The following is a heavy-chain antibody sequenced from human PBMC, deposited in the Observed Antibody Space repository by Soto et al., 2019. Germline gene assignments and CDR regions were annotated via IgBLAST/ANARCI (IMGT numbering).Heavy chain of an antibody. CDR3: ARDERSGYYWAIDY. Sequence: QAHLVQSGGEVKKPGASVKVSCKASGYTFTMYGLSWVRQAPGQGPGWMGWTRADNCDLRYAEKLRGRLTLTTDTSTNTAYMELRRMRSDDTAVYYCARDERSGYYWAIDYWGRGTLVTVSS. J-gene: IGHJ4*02. D-gene: IGHD3-22*01. CDR1: GYTFTMYG. CDR2: TRADNCDL. V-gene: IGHV1-18*04.